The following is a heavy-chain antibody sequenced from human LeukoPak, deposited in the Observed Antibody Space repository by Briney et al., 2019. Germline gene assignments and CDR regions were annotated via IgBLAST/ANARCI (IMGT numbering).Heavy chain of an antibody. CDR1: GFTFSSDA. CDR2: ISYDGSNK. D-gene: IGHD3-10*01. Sequence: GGSLRLSCTSSGFTFSSDAMTWVRQAPGKGLEWVAVISYDGSNKYYADSVKGRFTISRDNSKNTLYLQMNSLRAEDTAVYYCAKARVGWFGEFYGMDVWGQGTTVTVSS. J-gene: IGHJ6*02. CDR3: AKARVGWFGEFYGMDV. V-gene: IGHV3-30-3*02.